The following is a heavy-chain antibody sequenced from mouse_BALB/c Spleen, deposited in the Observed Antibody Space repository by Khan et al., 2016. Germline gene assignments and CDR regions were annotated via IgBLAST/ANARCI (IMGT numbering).Heavy chain of an antibody. CDR2: INSNGGST. Sequence: EVELVESGGGLVQPGGSLKLSCAASGFTFSTYAMSWVRQTPAKRLELVATINSNGGSTYYPDNGTGRFPISRDNAKNTLYLQMSILKSEDTAMYYCARVRQAVDYWGQGTSVTVSS. D-gene: IGHD2-14*01. V-gene: IGHV5-6-3*01. CDR3: ARVRQAVDY. J-gene: IGHJ4*01. CDR1: GFTFSTYA.